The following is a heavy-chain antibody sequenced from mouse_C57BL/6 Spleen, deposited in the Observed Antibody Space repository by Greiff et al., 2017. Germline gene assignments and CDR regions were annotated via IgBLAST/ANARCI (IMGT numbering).Heavy chain of an antibody. V-gene: IGHV1-64*01. CDR2: IHPNSGST. J-gene: IGHJ2*01. Sequence: VQRVESGAELVKPGASVKLSCKASGYTFTSYWMHWVKQRPGQGLEWIGMIHPNSGSTNYNEKFKSKATLTVDKSSSTAYMQLSSLTSEDAAVYYCARSTVVAPDYWGQGTTLTVSS. D-gene: IGHD1-1*01. CDR3: ARSTVVAPDY. CDR1: GYTFTSYW.